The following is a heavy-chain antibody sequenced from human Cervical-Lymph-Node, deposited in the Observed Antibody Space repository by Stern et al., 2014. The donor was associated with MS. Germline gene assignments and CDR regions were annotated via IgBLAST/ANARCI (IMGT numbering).Heavy chain of an antibody. CDR1: GDTFSSYA. CDR2: ITPVFGTT. J-gene: IGHJ4*02. V-gene: IGHV1-69*06. Sequence: VQLVESGAEVKKPGASVKVSCKASGDTFSSYAINWVRQVPGKGLEWVGGITPVFGTTNYAQKFQGRVTITADKSTNTAYMELMTLRSEDTAVYYCARGGGLVGYFDYWGQGTLVSVSS. D-gene: IGHD1-26*01. CDR3: ARGGGLVGYFDY.